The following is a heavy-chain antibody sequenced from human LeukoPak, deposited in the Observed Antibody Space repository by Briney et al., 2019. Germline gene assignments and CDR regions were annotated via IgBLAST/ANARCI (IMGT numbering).Heavy chain of an antibody. Sequence: SVKVSCKASGGTFSSYAISWVRQAPGQGLEWMGGIIPIFGTANYAQKFQGRVTITADKSTSTAYMELSRLRSDDTAVYYCARVSKQLVRIDYFDYWGQGTLVTVSS. V-gene: IGHV1-69*06. D-gene: IGHD6-6*01. CDR3: ARVSKQLVRIDYFDY. J-gene: IGHJ4*02. CDR1: GGTFSSYA. CDR2: IIPIFGTA.